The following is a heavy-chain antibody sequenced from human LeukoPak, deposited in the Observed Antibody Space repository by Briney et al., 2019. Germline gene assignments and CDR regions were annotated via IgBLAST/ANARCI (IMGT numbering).Heavy chain of an antibody. Sequence: GGSLRLSCAASGFTFSSYAMHWVRRAPGKGLEWVAVISYDGSNKYYADSVKGRFTISRDNSKNTLYLRMNSLRAEDTAVYYCASHYSGSYYDYWGQGTLVTVSS. CDR2: ISYDGSNK. CDR3: ASHYSGSYYDY. D-gene: IGHD1-26*01. CDR1: GFTFSSYA. J-gene: IGHJ4*02. V-gene: IGHV3-30*01.